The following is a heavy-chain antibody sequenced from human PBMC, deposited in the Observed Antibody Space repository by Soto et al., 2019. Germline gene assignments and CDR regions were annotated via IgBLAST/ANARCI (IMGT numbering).Heavy chain of an antibody. CDR1: GYSFTSYW. V-gene: IGHV5-51*01. Sequence: GESLKISCKGSGYSFTSYWIGWVRQMPGKGLEWMGIIYPGDSDIRYSPSFQGQVTISADKSISTAYLQWSGLKASDTAIYYCARQLPYGGNSYYGMDVWGQGTTVPVSS. CDR2: IYPGDSDI. CDR3: ARQLPYGGNSYYGMDV. D-gene: IGHD2-15*01. J-gene: IGHJ6*02.